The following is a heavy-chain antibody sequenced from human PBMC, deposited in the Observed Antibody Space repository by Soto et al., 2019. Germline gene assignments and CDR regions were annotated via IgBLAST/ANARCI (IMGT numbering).Heavy chain of an antibody. J-gene: IGHJ4*02. Sequence: SETLSLTCTVSGGSISSYYWSWIRQPPGKGLEWIGYIFYSGSTNYNPSLKSRVTISVDTSESQFSLKLNSVTAADTAVYYCARLGYCISTSCYDYFDYWGQGTLVTVSS. V-gene: IGHV4-59*01. CDR2: IFYSGST. CDR3: ARLGYCISTSCYDYFDY. D-gene: IGHD2-2*01. CDR1: GGSISSYY.